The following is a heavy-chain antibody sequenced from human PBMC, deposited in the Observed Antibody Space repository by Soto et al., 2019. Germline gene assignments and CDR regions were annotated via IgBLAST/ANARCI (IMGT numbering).Heavy chain of an antibody. Sequence: SETLSLTCTVSGGSISSSSYYWGWIRQPPGKGLEWIGSIYYSGSTYYNPSLKSRATISVDTSKNQFSLKLSSVTAADTAVYYCARGLELRPYYYYGMDVWGQGTTVTVSS. V-gene: IGHV4-39*01. D-gene: IGHD1-7*01. CDR1: GGSISSSSYY. CDR2: IYYSGST. CDR3: ARGLELRPYYYYGMDV. J-gene: IGHJ6*02.